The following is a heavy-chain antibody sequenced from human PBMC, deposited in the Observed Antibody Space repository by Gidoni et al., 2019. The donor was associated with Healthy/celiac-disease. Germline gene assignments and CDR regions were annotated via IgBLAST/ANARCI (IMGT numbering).Heavy chain of an antibody. V-gene: IGHV3-11*06. Sequence: QVQLVESGGGLVKPGGSLRLSCAASGFTFSDYYMSWIRQAPGKGLEWVSYISSSSSYTNYADSVKGRFTISRDNAKNSLYLQMNSLRAEDTAVYYCARDRYSSSWYGGSPTYYFDYWGQGTLVTVSS. CDR1: GFTFSDYY. D-gene: IGHD6-13*01. J-gene: IGHJ4*02. CDR3: ARDRYSSSWYGGSPTYYFDY. CDR2: ISSSSSYT.